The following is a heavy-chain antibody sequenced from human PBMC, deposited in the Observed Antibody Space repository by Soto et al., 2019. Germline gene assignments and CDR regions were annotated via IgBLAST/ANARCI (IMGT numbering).Heavy chain of an antibody. V-gene: IGHV1-18*01. J-gene: IGHJ4*02. CDR2: ISAYNGNT. CDR1: GYTFTSYG. D-gene: IGHD2-15*01. CDR3: ASGYCSGGSCYYPHFFDY. Sequence: ASVKVSCKASGYTFTSYGISWVRQAPGQGLEWMGWISAYNGNTNYAQKLQGRVTMTTDTSTSTAYMELRSLRSDDTAVYYCASGYCSGGSCYYPHFFDYWGQGTLVTVSS.